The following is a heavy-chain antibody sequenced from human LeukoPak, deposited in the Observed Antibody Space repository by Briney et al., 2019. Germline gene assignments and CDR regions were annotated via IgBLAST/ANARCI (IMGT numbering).Heavy chain of an antibody. D-gene: IGHD5-18*01. J-gene: IGHJ4*02. CDR1: GDTFSNYA. Sequence: ASVKVSCKASGDTFSNYAISWLRQAPGQGLEWMGAITRFGSTNYAHSFVGRVTMTADKFTSTAYMELTSLKSDDTAVYYCARDRSGYGNYFDFWGQGTLVTVSS. CDR3: ARDRSGYGNYFDF. CDR2: ITRFGST. V-gene: IGHV1-69*06.